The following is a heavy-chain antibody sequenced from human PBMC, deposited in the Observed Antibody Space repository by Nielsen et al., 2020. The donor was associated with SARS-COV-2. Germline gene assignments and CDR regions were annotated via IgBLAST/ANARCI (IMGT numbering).Heavy chain of an antibody. CDR1: GYTLTELS. D-gene: IGHD3-3*01. V-gene: IGHV1-24*01. CDR2: FDPEDGET. J-gene: IGHJ4*02. CDR3: ARDQGKDYDFWSGYYREPFDY. Sequence: ASVKVSCKVSGYTLTELSMHWVRQAPGKGLEWMGGFDPEDGETIYAQKFQGRVTMTTDTSTSTAYMELRSLRSDDTAVYYCARDQGKDYDFWSGYYREPFDYWGQGTLVTVSS.